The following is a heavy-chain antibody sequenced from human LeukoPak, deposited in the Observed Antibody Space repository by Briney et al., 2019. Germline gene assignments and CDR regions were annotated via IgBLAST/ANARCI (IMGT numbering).Heavy chain of an antibody. J-gene: IGHJ2*01. Sequence: GGSLRLSCATSGFTFSTYWMNWVRQAPGKGLEWVANIKQDGSEKYYVDSVKGRFTLSRDSAKNSLYLQMNSLRAEDTAVYYCARAEWSNWYFDLWGRGTLVTVSS. CDR1: GFTFSTYW. CDR3: ARAEWSNWYFDL. D-gene: IGHD2-8*01. CDR2: IKQDGSEK. V-gene: IGHV3-7*03.